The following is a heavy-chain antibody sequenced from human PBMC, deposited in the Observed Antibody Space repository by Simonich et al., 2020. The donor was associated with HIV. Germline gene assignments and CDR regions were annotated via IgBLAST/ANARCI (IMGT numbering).Heavy chain of an antibody. V-gene: IGHV1-2*02. Sequence: QVHLVQSGAEVKKPGASVKVSCKASGYTFTDYYMHWVRQAPGQGLVWMGWINRTSGGTKDEQRFQGRVTMTRDTSIRTAYMELSRLRSDDTAVYYGAGVVYSSSWYDYWGQGTLVTVSS. J-gene: IGHJ4*02. CDR2: INRTSGGT. CDR1: GYTFTDYY. CDR3: AGVVYSSSWYDY. D-gene: IGHD6-13*01.